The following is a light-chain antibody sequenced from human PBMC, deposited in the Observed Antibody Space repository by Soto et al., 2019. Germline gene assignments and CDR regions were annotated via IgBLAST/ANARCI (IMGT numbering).Light chain of an antibody. J-gene: IGKJ1*01. V-gene: IGKV4-1*01. CDR2: WAS. CDR1: QSVLYSSNSKNY. CDR3: QHYYTTPRT. Sequence: IVMTQSPDSLAVSLGERATINCKSSQSVLYSSNSKNYLAWYQQKPGQPPNLLIYWASTRESGVPDRFSGSGSGTDFTLTISNLQAEDVAVYYCQHYYTTPRTFGQGTTVEIK.